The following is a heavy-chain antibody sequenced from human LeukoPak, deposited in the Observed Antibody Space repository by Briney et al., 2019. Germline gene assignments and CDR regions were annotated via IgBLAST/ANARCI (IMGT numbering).Heavy chain of an antibody. CDR2: IYFTGTT. CDR3: VNGGSYLTK. Sequence: SETLSLTCTVSGGSISSYWSWIRQSPGKGLEWIGYIYFTGTTKYNPSLKSRLTISIDTSRNQFSLKLSSATAADTAIYYCVNGGSYLTKWGQGTLVTVSS. D-gene: IGHD3-10*01. CDR1: GGSISSY. J-gene: IGHJ4*02. V-gene: IGHV4-59*01.